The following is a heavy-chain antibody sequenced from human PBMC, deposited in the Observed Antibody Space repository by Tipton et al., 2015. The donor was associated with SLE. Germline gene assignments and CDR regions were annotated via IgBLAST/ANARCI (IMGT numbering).Heavy chain of an antibody. Sequence: RSLRLSCAASGFTFSSYGMHWVRQAPGKGLEWVAVIWYDGSNKYYADSVKGRFTISRDNSKNTLYLQMNSLRAEDTAVYYCAKDGEGYCSGGSCFRGVDYWGQGTLVTVSS. CDR1: GFTFSSYG. V-gene: IGHV3-30*18. D-gene: IGHD2-15*01. CDR3: AKDGEGYCSGGSCFRGVDY. J-gene: IGHJ4*02. CDR2: IWYDGSNK.